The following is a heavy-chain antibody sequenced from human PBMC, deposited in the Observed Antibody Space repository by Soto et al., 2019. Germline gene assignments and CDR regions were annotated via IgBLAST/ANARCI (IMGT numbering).Heavy chain of an antibody. CDR3: AKDASLWFGDSYVPIYYYYYGMDV. Sequence: PGGSLRLSCAASGFTFSSYGMHWVRQAPGKGLEWVAVISYDGSNKYYADSVKGRFTISRDNSKNTLYLQMNSLRAEDTAVYYCAKDASLWFGDSYVPIYYYYYGMDVWGQGTTVTVSS. J-gene: IGHJ6*02. CDR2: ISYDGSNK. V-gene: IGHV3-30*18. D-gene: IGHD3-10*01. CDR1: GFTFSSYG.